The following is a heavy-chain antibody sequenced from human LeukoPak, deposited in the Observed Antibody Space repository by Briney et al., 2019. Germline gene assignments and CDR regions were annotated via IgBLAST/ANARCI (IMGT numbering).Heavy chain of an antibody. CDR3: ARGGSSGWYYFDY. V-gene: IGHV3-48*03. CDR1: GFPFTPFE. J-gene: IGHJ4*02. D-gene: IGHD6-19*01. CDR2: ITGDSSTT. Sequence: GGSLRLSCAASGFPFTPFEMNWVRQAPGKGLEWLSYITGDSSTTYYADSVKGRFTISRDNAKTSLYLQMVSLRAEDTAVYYCARGGSSGWYYFDYWGQGTLVTVSS.